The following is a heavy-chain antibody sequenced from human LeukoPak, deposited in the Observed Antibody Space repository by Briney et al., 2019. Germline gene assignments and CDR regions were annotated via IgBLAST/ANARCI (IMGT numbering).Heavy chain of an antibody. CDR3: ARGNGVATIYFDY. V-gene: IGHV4-34*01. J-gene: IGHJ4*02. Sequence: SETLSLTCAVYGVSFSGYYWSWIRQPPGKGLEWIGEINHSGSTNYNPSLKSRVTISVDTSKNQFSLKLSSVTAADTAVYYCARGNGVATIYFDYWGQGTLVTVSS. CDR1: GVSFSGYY. D-gene: IGHD5-12*01. CDR2: INHSGST.